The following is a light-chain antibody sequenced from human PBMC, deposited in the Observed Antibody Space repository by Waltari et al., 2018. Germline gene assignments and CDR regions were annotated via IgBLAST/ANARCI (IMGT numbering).Light chain of an antibody. CDR2: GAS. Sequence: EIVLTQSPGTLSLSPGDGATLSCRASQIFSSAYLGWYQQKPGQPPRLLIYGASSRATGVPDRFSGSGSATDFTLTISRLEPEDFAVYYCRLYHTFGQGTKLEIK. V-gene: IGKV3-20*01. CDR1: QIFSSAY. J-gene: IGKJ2*01. CDR3: RLYHT.